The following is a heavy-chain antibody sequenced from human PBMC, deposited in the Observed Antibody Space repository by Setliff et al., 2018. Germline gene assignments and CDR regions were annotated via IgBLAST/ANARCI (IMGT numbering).Heavy chain of an antibody. V-gene: IGHV3-66*01. CDR2: IYTGGST. CDR1: GFTVRSYY. J-gene: IGHJ6*02. Sequence: GGSLRLSCATSGFTVRSYYMTWGRQAPGKGLEWVSVIYTGGSTYYADSVKGGFTISRDDSNNTLYLQLTSLRAEDTAVYYCAGCGYGQYYAMEVWGQGTTVTVSS. D-gene: IGHD5-12*01. CDR3: AGCGYGQYYAMEV.